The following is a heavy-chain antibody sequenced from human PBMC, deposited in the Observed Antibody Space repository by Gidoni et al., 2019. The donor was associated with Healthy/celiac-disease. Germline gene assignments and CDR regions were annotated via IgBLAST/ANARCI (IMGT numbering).Heavy chain of an antibody. V-gene: IGHV1-69*01. CDR2: IIPIFGTA. Sequence: QVQLVQSGAEVKKPGSSAKGSCKASGGTFSSYAISWVRQAPGQGLEWMGGIIPIFGTANYAQKFQGRVTITADEATSTAYMELSSLRSEDTAVYYCARSWDIVVVPAAIRGDYYYYGMDVWGQGTTVTVSS. CDR1: GGTFSSYA. J-gene: IGHJ6*02. CDR3: ARSWDIVVVPAAIRGDYYYYGMDV. D-gene: IGHD2-2*02.